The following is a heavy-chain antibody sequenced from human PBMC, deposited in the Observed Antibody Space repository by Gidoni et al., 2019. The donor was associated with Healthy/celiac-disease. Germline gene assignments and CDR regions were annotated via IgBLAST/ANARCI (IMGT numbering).Heavy chain of an antibody. CDR3: AKTYCGGDCPEGYFDY. J-gene: IGHJ4*02. V-gene: IGHV3-30*18. Sequence: QVQLVESGGGVVQPGRALRLSCAAYGFTFSSYGMHWVRQAPGKGLGWVAVISYDGSNKYYADSVKGRFTISRDNSKNTLYLQMNSLRAEDTAVYYCAKTYCGGDCPEGYFDYWGQGTLVTVSS. CDR1: GFTFSSYG. D-gene: IGHD2-21*02. CDR2: ISYDGSNK.